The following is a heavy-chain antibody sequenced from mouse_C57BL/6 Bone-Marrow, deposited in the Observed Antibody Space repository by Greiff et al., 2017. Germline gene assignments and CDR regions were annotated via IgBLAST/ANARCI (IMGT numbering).Heavy chain of an antibody. J-gene: IGHJ3*01. V-gene: IGHV1-54*01. CDR2: INTGSGGT. CDR1: GYAFTNYL. Sequence: VQLQQSGAELVRPGTSVKVSCKASGYAFTNYLIAWVKQRPGKGLEWVGVINTGSGGTNYNEKFKGKGKLTAYKTASTVYMQISSLTSEDSAVYFCAYGKTYWGQGTLVTVSA. CDR3: AYGKTY. D-gene: IGHD2-1*01.